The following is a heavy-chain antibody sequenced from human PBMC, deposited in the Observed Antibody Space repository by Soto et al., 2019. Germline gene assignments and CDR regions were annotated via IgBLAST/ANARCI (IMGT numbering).Heavy chain of an antibody. J-gene: IGHJ4*02. Sequence: QVQLQESGPGLVKPSQTLSLTCTVSGGSISSGGYYWSWIRQHPGKGLEWIGYIYYSGSTYYNPSLKSRVTISVDTSKNQFSLKLSSVTAADTAVYYCARGYCTNGVCFPRGYWGQGTLVTVSS. CDR3: ARGYCTNGVCFPRGY. CDR1: GGSISSGGYY. D-gene: IGHD2-8*01. V-gene: IGHV4-31*03. CDR2: IYYSGST.